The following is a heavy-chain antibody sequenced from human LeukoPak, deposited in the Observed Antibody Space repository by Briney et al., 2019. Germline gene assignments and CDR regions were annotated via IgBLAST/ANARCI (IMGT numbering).Heavy chain of an antibody. CDR1: GFPFSDYV. CDR2: IRYDGNNK. V-gene: IGHV3-33*01. J-gene: IGHJ4*02. CDR3: ARAYADYVPFDY. Sequence: GGSLRLSCAASGFPFSDYVMHWVRQAPGKGLEWVSVIRYDGNNKYYADSVKGRFTISRDNAKNTLYLQMNSLRAEDTAVYYCARAYADYVPFDYWGQGTLVTVSS. D-gene: IGHD4-17*01.